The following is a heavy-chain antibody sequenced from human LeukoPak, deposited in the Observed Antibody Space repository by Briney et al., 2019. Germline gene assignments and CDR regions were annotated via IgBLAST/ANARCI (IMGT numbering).Heavy chain of an antibody. J-gene: IGHJ3*02. CDR1: GFTFSIYS. D-gene: IGHD3-22*01. Sequence: GGSLRLSCAASGFTFSIYSMNWVRQAPGKGLEWVSSISSSSSYIYYADSVKGRFTISRDNAKNSLYLQMNSLRAEDTAVYYCARVMYYYDSSGYYPDAFDIWGQGTMVTVSS. CDR3: ARVMYYYDSSGYYPDAFDI. V-gene: IGHV3-21*01. CDR2: ISSSSSYI.